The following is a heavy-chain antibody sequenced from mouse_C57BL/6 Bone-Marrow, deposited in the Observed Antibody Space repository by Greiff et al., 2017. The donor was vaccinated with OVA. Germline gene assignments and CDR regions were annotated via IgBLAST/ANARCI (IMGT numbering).Heavy chain of an antibody. D-gene: IGHD2-5*01. J-gene: IGHJ3*01. CDR3: VYSNPWFAY. CDR2: IHPNSGST. V-gene: IGHV1-64*01. CDR1: GYTFTSYW. Sequence: QVQLQQPGAELVKPGASVKLSCTASGYTFTSYWMHWVKQRPGQGLEWIGMIHPNSGSTNYNEKFKSKATLTVDKSSSTAYMQLSSLTSEDSAVYYCVYSNPWFAYWGQGTLVTVSA.